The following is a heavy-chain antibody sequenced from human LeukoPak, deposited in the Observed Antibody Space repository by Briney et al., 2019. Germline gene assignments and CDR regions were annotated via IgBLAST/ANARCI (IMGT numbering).Heavy chain of an antibody. D-gene: IGHD4-11*01. V-gene: IGHV3-49*04. CDR3: TRGYSIDY. CDR1: GFTFGDYA. J-gene: IGHJ4*02. CDR2: IRSKASGGTT. Sequence: PGGSLSLSCTASGFTFGDYAMSWVRQAPGKGLEWVGFIRSKASGGTTEYTASVKGRFTISRDDSKSIAYLQMNSLITEDTAIYYCTRGYSIDYWGQGTQVTVSS.